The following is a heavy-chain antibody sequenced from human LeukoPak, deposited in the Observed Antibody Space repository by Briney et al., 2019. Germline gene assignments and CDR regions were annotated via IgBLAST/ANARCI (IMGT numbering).Heavy chain of an antibody. CDR1: GGSISSYY. J-gene: IGHJ5*02. CDR3: ARDLTARQHNWFDP. Sequence: PSETLSLTCTVSGGSISSYYWSWIRQPAGKGLEWLGRIYTSGSTNYNPSLKSRVTMSVDTSKNQSSLKLSSVTAADTAVYYCARDLTARQHNWFDPWGQGTLVTVSS. V-gene: IGHV4-4*07. D-gene: IGHD6-6*01. CDR2: IYTSGST.